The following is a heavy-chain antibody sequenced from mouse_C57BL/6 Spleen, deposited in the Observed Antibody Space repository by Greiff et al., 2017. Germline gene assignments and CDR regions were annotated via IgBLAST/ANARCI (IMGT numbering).Heavy chain of an antibody. Sequence: VQLKPSGTVLARPGASVKMSCKTSGYTFTSYWMHWVKQSPGQGLEWIGAIYPGNSTTSYNQKFKGKAKLTSVTSASTGYIEIIILTNEDSAVYYCTRSIVIYYYGSSHYFDDWGQGTTLTVSS. D-gene: IGHD1-1*01. CDR2: IYPGNSTT. CDR1: GYTFTSYW. V-gene: IGHV1-5*01. CDR3: TRSIVIYYYGSSHYFDD. J-gene: IGHJ2*01.